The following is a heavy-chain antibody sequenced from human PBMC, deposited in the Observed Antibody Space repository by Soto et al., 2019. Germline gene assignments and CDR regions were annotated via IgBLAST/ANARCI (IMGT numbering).Heavy chain of an antibody. V-gene: IGHV3-23*01. J-gene: IGHJ6*03. Sequence: GGSLRLSCAASGFTFSSYAMSWVRQAPGKGLEWVSAISGSGGSTYYADSVKGRFTISRDNSKNTLYLQMNSLRAEDTAVYYCAKAGIVVVPAAYYYYYMDVWGRGTTVTVSS. CDR2: ISGSGGST. CDR1: GFTFSSYA. CDR3: AKAGIVVVPAAYYYYYMDV. D-gene: IGHD2-2*01.